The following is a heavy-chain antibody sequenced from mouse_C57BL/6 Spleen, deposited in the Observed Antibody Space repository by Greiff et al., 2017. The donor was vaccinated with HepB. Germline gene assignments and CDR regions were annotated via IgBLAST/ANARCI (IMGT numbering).Heavy chain of an antibody. D-gene: IGHD1-1*01. CDR2: ISNGGGST. Sequence: EVQVVESGGGLVQPGGSLKLSCAASGFTFSDYYMYWVRQTPEKRLEWVAYISNGGGSTYYPDTVKGRFTISRDNAKNTLYLQMSRLKSEDTAMYYCARSPYYGSSTRYFDVWGTGTTVTVSS. CDR1: GFTFSDYY. J-gene: IGHJ1*03. V-gene: IGHV5-12*01. CDR3: ARSPYYGSSTRYFDV.